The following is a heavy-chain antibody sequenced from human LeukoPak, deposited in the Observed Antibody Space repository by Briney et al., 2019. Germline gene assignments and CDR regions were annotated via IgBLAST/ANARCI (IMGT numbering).Heavy chain of an antibody. CDR1: GGSFSGYY. CDR2: INHSVIT. Sequence: SETLSLTCAVYGGSFSGYYWSWIRQPPGKGLEWIGEINHSVITNYNPSLKSRVTISVDTSKSQFSLKLSSVTAADPDVYYCARGPDWYSSSWYYFDYWGQGTLVTVSS. V-gene: IGHV4-34*01. J-gene: IGHJ4*02. D-gene: IGHD6-13*01. CDR3: ARGPDWYSSSWYYFDY.